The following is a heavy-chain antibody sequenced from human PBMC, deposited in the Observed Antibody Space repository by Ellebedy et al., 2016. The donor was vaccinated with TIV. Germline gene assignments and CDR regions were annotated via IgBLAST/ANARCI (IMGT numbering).Heavy chain of an antibody. V-gene: IGHV3-23*01. CDR3: AKTGGSGWHSDN. Sequence: PGGSLRLSCAASGFTFSSYAMNWVRQAPGKGLEWISGITGSASASFHADSVKGRFTISRDNSKNTLYLDMNSLRVEDTAVYYCAKTGGSGWHSDNWGQGILVTVSS. D-gene: IGHD6-19*01. CDR1: GFTFSSYA. CDR2: ITGSASAS. J-gene: IGHJ4*02.